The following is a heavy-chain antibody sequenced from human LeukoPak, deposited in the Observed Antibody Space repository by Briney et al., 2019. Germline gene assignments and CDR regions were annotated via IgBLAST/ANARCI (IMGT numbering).Heavy chain of an antibody. CDR2: VYYSGST. CDR1: GGSISSGGYY. CDR3: ARLSPRVVYYYGMDV. V-gene: IGHV4-31*03. D-gene: IGHD4-23*01. J-gene: IGHJ6*02. Sequence: SQTLSLTCTVSGGSISSGGYYWSWIRQHPGKGLEWIGYVYYSGSTYYNPPLKSRVTISVDTSKNQFSLKLSSVTAADTAVYYCARLSPRVVYYYGMDVWGQGTTVTVSS.